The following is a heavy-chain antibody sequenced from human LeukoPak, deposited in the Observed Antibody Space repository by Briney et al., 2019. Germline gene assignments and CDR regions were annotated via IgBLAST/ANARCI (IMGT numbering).Heavy chain of an antibody. D-gene: IGHD3-9*01. CDR2: IYYSGST. Sequence: SETLSLTCTVSGGSVSSGSYYWSWIRQPPGKGLEWIGYIYYSGSTNYNPSLKSRVTISVDTSKNQFSLELSSVTAADTAVYYCARDSVYYDILTGYQHIYYFDYWGQGTLVTVSS. V-gene: IGHV4-61*01. CDR3: ARDSVYYDILTGYQHIYYFDY. CDR1: GGSVSSGSYY. J-gene: IGHJ4*02.